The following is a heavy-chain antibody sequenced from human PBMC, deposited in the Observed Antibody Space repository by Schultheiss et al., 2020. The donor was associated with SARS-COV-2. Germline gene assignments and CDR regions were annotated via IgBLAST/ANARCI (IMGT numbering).Heavy chain of an antibody. CDR1: GYTLTELS. Sequence: ASVKVSCEVSGYTLTELSMHWVRQATGQGLEWMGWMNPNNGDTDYAQKFQGRVIMTRNTSINTAYMELSGLRSDDTAVYYCATGFLRVGADWGQGTLVTVSS. CDR3: ATGFLRVGAD. V-gene: IGHV1-8*01. CDR2: MNPNNGDT. J-gene: IGHJ4*02. D-gene: IGHD1-26*01.